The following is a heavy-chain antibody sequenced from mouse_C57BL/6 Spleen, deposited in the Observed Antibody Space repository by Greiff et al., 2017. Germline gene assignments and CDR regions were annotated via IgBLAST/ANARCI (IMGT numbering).Heavy chain of an antibody. CDR1: GYTFTDYN. CDR2: INPNNGGT. CDR3: ATIYYGNLRAMDY. V-gene: IGHV1-18*01. Sequence: VQLKESGPELVKPGASVKIPCKASGYTFTDYNMDWVKQSHGKSLEWIGDINPNNGGTIYNQKFKGKATLTVDKSSSTAYMELRSLTSEDTAVYYCATIYYGNLRAMDYWGQGTSVTVSS. J-gene: IGHJ4*01. D-gene: IGHD2-1*01.